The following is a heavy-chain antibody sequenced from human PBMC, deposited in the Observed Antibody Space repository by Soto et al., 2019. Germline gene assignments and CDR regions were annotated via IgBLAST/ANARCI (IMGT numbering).Heavy chain of an antibody. D-gene: IGHD3-16*01. CDR1: CGSIRMGGYS. J-gene: IGHJ4*02. CDR3: DRGPSIMIYND. CDR2: IYHSGST. V-gene: IGHV4-30-2*01. Sequence: LSLTCAISCGSIRMGGYSWILIRQPPGKGLEWIVYIYHSGSTYYNPSLKSRVTISVDRSKNQFSLKLSSVTAADTAVYYCDRGPSIMIYNDRGQGTLVTVSS.